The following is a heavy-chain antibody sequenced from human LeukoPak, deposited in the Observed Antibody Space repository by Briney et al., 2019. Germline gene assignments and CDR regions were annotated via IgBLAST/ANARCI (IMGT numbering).Heavy chain of an antibody. J-gene: IGHJ6*03. CDR2: ISGTGGTT. D-gene: IGHD2-15*01. Sequence: PGGSLRLSWAASGFTFSSYGMSWVRQAPGKGLEWVSAISGTGGTTYYADSVKGRFTISRDNSKNILYLQMNSLRAEDTAVYYCAKNGDRGAYCSGGSCYPYYYYYMDVWGKGTTVTISS. CDR1: GFTFSSYG. V-gene: IGHV3-23*01. CDR3: AKNGDRGAYCSGGSCYPYYYYYMDV.